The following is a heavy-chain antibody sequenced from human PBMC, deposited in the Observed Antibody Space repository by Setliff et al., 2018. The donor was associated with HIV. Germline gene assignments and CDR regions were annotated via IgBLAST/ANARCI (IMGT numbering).Heavy chain of an antibody. J-gene: IGHJ4*02. CDR1: GFTFSDYY. V-gene: IGHV3-11*04. CDR3: ARDLRSSHGSPNYFDY. Sequence: GESLKISCTASGFTFSDYYMSWIRQSPGKGLEWISYISSSGTTIYYADSGKGRFTISRDNAKNSLYLEMNSLRAEETAVYYCARDLRSSHGSPNYFDYWGRGALVTVSS. CDR2: ISSSGTTI. D-gene: IGHD2-15*01.